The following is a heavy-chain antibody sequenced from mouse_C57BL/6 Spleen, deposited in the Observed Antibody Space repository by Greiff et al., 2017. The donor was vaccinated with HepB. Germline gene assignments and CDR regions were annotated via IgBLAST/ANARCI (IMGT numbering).Heavy chain of an antibody. CDR2: IYPGSGST. CDR3: ARGDYYDYDWYFDV. V-gene: IGHV1-55*01. CDR1: GYTFTSYW. Sequence: QVQLQQSGAELVKPGASVKMSCKASGYTFTSYWITWVKQRPGQGLEWIGDIYPGSGSTNYNEKFKSKATLTVDTSSSTAYMQLSSLTSEDSAVYYCARGDYYDYDWYFDVWGTGTTVTVSS. D-gene: IGHD2-4*01. J-gene: IGHJ1*03.